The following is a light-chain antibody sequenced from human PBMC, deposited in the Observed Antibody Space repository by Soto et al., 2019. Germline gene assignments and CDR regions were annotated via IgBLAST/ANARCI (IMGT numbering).Light chain of an antibody. CDR2: RGI. V-gene: IGLV3-9*01. CDR1: NIEDKN. CDR3: QVWDSSSGHVV. J-gene: IGLJ2*01. Sequence: SSELTQPLSVSLALGQSATITCGGNNIEDKNVHWYQQKPGQAPVLVIYRGINRPSGIPERCSGSTSGNTATLTIARAQAGDEADYYCQVWDSSSGHVVFGGGTKLTVL.